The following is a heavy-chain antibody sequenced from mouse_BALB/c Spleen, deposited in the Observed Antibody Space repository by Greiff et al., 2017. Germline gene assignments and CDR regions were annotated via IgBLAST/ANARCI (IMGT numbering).Heavy chain of an antibody. Sequence: QVQLQQPGAELVKPGASVKMSCKASGYTFTSYNMHWVKQTPGQGLEWIGAIYPGNGDTSYNQKFKGEATLTADKSSSTAYMQLSSLTSEDSAVYYCARGGYDGYYDAMDYWGQGTSVTVSS. CDR1: GYTFTSYN. CDR3: ARGGYDGYYDAMDY. V-gene: IGHV1-12*01. J-gene: IGHJ4*01. D-gene: IGHD2-3*01. CDR2: IYPGNGDT.